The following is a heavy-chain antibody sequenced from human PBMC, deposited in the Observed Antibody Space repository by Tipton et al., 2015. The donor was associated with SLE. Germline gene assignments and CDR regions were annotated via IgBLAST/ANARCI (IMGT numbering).Heavy chain of an antibody. CDR3: AREVATYYDFWNNYYGGMDV. CDR1: GDSISRDTSY. V-gene: IGHV4-39*07. Sequence: TLSLTCSVSGDSISRDTSYWAWGWIRQPPGKGLVWIGSFYYSRNRYYNPSLKRRASISLDTSKNHFSLRLSSVTAADTAGYYCAREVATYYDFWNNYYGGMDVWGQGTTVTVSS. CDR2: FYYSRNR. J-gene: IGHJ6*01. D-gene: IGHD3-3*01.